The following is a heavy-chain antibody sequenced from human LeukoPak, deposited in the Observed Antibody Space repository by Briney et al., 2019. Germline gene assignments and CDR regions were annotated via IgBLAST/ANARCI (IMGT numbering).Heavy chain of an antibody. CDR3: VRGFWIAAAPTD. Sequence: PSETLSLTCAVYGGSFSGYYWSWIRQPPGKGLEWIGEINHSGSTNYNPSLKSQVAISVDTSKNQFSLKLSSVTAADTAVYYCVRGFWIAAAPTDWGQGTLVTVSS. CDR2: INHSGST. D-gene: IGHD6-13*01. V-gene: IGHV4-34*01. J-gene: IGHJ4*02. CDR1: GGSFSGYY.